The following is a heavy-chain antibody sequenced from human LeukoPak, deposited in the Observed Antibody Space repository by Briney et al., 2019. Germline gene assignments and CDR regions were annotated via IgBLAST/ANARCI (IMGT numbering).Heavy chain of an antibody. CDR2: IIPIFGTA. CDR3: ARARRGSSSWYWPYFDY. D-gene: IGHD6-13*01. J-gene: IGHJ4*02. CDR1: GGTFSSYA. Sequence: ASVKVSCKASGGTFSSYAISWVRQAPGQGLEWMGGIIPIFGTANYAQKFQGRVTITADESTSTAYMGLSSLRSEDTAVYYCARARRGSSSWYWPYFDYWGQGTLVTVSS. V-gene: IGHV1-69*01.